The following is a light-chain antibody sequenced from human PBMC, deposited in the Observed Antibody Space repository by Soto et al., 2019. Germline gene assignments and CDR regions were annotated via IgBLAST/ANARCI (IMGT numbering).Light chain of an antibody. V-gene: IGLV2-14*01. CDR2: EVS. J-gene: IGLJ1*01. CDR1: SSDVGGYNY. Sequence: QSVLTQPASVSGSPGQSITISCTGTSSDVGGYNYVSWYQQHPGKAPKLMIYEVSNRPSGVSNRLSGSKSGNTASLTISGLQAEDEADYYCSSYTSIITLYVFGSGTKVTVL. CDR3: SSYTSIITLYV.